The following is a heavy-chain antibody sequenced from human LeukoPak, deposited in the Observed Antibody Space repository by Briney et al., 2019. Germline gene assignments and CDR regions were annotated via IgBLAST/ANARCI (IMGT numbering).Heavy chain of an antibody. CDR3: AKDDSSGYGAFDI. D-gene: IGHD3-22*01. Sequence: GGSLRLSCAASGFTFDDYAMHWVRQAPGKGLEWVSGISWNSGSIGYADSVKGRFTISRDNAKNSLYLQMNSLRAEDMALYYCAKDDSSGYGAFDIWGQGTMVTVSS. J-gene: IGHJ3*02. V-gene: IGHV3-9*03. CDR2: ISWNSGSI. CDR1: GFTFDDYA.